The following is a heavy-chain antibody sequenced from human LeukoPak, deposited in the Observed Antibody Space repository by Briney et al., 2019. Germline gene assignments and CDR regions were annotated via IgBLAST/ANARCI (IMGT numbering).Heavy chain of an antibody. CDR2: MNPNHGNT. V-gene: IGHV1-8*01. J-gene: IGHJ5*02. CDR3: VRAAQDGRDSLPGTQTGNWLNP. CDR1: GYSLTSYD. D-gene: IGHD3-9*01. Sequence: ASVTVSCKASGYSLTSYDIHWVGQATAQGPEWVGWMNPNHGNTGYAQQVHGRMRLTRITSTSTAYMELTSLASDDTAIYYCVRAAQDGRDSLPGTQTGNWLNPSGKGTLVTVSS.